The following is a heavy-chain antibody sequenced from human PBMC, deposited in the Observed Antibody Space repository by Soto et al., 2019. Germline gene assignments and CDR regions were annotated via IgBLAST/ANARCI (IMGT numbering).Heavy chain of an antibody. CDR3: ARSQRGRTAFTFDY. V-gene: IGHV4-61*01. CDR1: GDSVSNDNYY. CDR2: IYYSGTT. Sequence: QVQLQESGPGLVKPSETLSLTCAVSGDSVSNDNYYWRWLRQPPWKALEWIGYIYYSGTTNYNSYLKRRLSLAVDMSTNQFSLKLASVTAADTAVYFCARSQRGRTAFTFDYWGQGALVTVSS. J-gene: IGHJ4*02. D-gene: IGHD3-16*01.